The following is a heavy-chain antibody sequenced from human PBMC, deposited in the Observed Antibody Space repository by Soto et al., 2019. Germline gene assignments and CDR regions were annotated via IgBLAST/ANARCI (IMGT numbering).Heavy chain of an antibody. CDR3: ARGGYSGYIIFDY. V-gene: IGHV4-59*01. CDR2: IYYSGST. J-gene: IGHJ4*02. D-gene: IGHD5-12*01. CDR1: GGSISSYY. Sequence: SETLSLTCTVSGGSISSYYWSWIRQPPGKGLEWIGYIYYSGSTNYNPSLKSRVTISVDTSKNQFSLKLSSVTAADTAVYYCARGGYSGYIIFDYWGQGTLVTVSS.